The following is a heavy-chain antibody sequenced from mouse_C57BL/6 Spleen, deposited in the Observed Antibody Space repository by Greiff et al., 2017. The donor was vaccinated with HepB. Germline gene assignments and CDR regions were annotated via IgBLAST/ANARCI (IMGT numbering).Heavy chain of an antibody. CDR3: ARGGDYDPYFDY. D-gene: IGHD2-4*01. CDR1: GYSITSGYY. Sequence: ESGPGLVKPSQSLSLTCSVTGYSITSGYYWNWIRQFPGNKLEWMGYISYDGSNNYNPSLKNRISITRDTSKNQFFLKLNSVTTEDTATYYGARGGDYDPYFDYWGQGTTLTVSS. V-gene: IGHV3-6*01. CDR2: ISYDGSN. J-gene: IGHJ2*01.